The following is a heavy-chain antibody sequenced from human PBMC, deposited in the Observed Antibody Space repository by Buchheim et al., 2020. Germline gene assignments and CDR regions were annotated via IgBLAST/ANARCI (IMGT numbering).Heavy chain of an antibody. CDR1: GFTFSDHY. D-gene: IGHD1-1*01. CDR2: IRDKANTYTT. J-gene: IGHJ6*02. CDR3: AREDGTVNYYYNYGMKV. Sequence: EVQLVESGGGLVQPGGSLRLSCAASGFTFSDHYMDWVRQAPGKGLEWVGRIRDKANTYTTEYAASVEGRFTISRDDSKKSLYLQMNSLKTEDTAVYYCAREDGTVNYYYNYGMKVWGQGTT. V-gene: IGHV3-72*01.